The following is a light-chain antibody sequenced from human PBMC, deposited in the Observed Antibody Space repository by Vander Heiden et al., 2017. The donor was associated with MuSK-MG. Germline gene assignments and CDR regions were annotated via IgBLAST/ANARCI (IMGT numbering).Light chain of an antibody. CDR1: QSIIRF. CDR2: GTS. J-gene: IGKJ1*01. V-gene: IGKV1-39*01. Sequence: DIQMTQSPSSLSASVGDRVTITCRASQSIIRFLNWYQQKPGKAPQLLIYGTSSLQSGVPSRFSGSGYGTEFTLTITSLQPEDSATYYCQQSYQIPSWTFGQGTKVEVK. CDR3: QQSYQIPSWT.